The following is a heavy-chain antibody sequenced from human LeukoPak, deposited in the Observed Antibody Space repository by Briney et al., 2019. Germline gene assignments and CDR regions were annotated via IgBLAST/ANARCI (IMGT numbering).Heavy chain of an antibody. CDR3: ARDLCSGGSCYYPANYFDY. V-gene: IGHV3-21*01. J-gene: IGHJ4*02. CDR2: ISSSSSYI. D-gene: IGHD2-15*01. Sequence: PGGSLRLSCAASGFTFSRYSMNWVRQAPGKGLEWVSSISSSSSYIYYADSVKGRFTISRDNAKNSLYLQMNSLRAEDTAVYYCARDLCSGGSCYYPANYFDYWGQGTLVTVSS. CDR1: GFTFSRYS.